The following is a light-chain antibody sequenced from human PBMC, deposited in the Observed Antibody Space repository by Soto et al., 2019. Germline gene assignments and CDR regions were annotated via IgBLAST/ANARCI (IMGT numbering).Light chain of an antibody. CDR3: QQFNNYPRT. CDR1: QAISNY. Sequence: DIQVTHSPSFLSASVGDRVTITCRASQAISNYLAWYQQIPGRAPKLLIYTASTLHSGVPSRFSGSGSGTEFTLTISSLQPEDFATYYCQQFNNYPRTFGQGTKVDI. J-gene: IGKJ2*01. CDR2: TAS. V-gene: IGKV1-9*01.